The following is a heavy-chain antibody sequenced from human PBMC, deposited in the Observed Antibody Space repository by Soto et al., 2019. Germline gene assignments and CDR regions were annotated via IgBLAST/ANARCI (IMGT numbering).Heavy chain of an antibody. D-gene: IGHD3-22*01. CDR1: GYTFTGYY. CDR3: ARAPITMIVVDNTGAGAFDI. J-gene: IGHJ3*02. V-gene: IGHV1-2*02. CDR2: INPNSGGT. Sequence: ASVKVSCKASGYTFTGYYMHWVRQAPGQGLEWMGWINPNSGGTNYAQKFQGRVTMTRDTSISTAYMELSRLRSDDTAVYYCARAPITMIVVDNTGAGAFDIWGQGTMVTVSS.